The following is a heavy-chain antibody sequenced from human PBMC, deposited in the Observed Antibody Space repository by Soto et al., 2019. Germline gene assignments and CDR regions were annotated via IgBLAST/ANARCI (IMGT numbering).Heavy chain of an antibody. V-gene: IGHV3-30*18. D-gene: IGHD3-3*01. CDR3: AKSLKGDFWSGYYRVTHAFDI. J-gene: IGHJ3*02. CDR2: ISYDGSNK. CDR1: GFTFSSYG. Sequence: QVQLVESGGGVVQPGRSLRLSCAASGFTFSSYGMHWVREAPGKGLEWVAVISYDGSNKYYADSVKGRFTISRDNSKNTLYLQMNRLRAEDTAVYYCAKSLKGDFWSGYYRVTHAFDIWGQGTMVTVSS.